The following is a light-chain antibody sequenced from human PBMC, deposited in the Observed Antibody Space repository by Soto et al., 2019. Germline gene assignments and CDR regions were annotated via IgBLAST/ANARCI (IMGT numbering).Light chain of an antibody. CDR3: GTWDDRPNVFYV. CDR1: SSNIGDNN. Sequence: QSVLTQPPSASGTPGQRVTISCSGSSSNIGDNNGNWYQKLPGTAPKLLIFANDQRPSGVPDRFSGSKSGTSASLVISGLQSEDEADYYCGTWDDRPNVFYVFGTGTKVTVL. J-gene: IGLJ1*01. V-gene: IGLV1-44*01. CDR2: AND.